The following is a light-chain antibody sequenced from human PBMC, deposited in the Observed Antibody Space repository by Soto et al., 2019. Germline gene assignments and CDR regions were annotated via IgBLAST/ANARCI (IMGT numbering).Light chain of an antibody. J-gene: IGKJ4*01. CDR3: KQYNNWPPVT. CDR1: HSVISY. Sequence: EIVLTQSPATLSLSPGERATLSCRASHSVISYLDWYQQKPGQAPTLLIYDASPRATDIPATFSGSGSGTEFTLTISSLLSEDFTVYYCKQYNNWPPVTFGGGTRWIS. V-gene: IGKV3-15*01. CDR2: DAS.